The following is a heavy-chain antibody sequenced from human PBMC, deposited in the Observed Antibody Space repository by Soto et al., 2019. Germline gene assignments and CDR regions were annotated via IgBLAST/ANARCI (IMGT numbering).Heavy chain of an antibody. Sequence: GGSLRLSCAASGFTFSSFAMSWVRQAPGKGLEWVSAISTSGATTYYADSVKGRFTISRDNSKNTLYLRMNTLTADDTAVYYCAKDPMVRDCSGGTCYFDYWGQGTLVTVS. V-gene: IGHV3-23*01. CDR1: GFTFSSFA. CDR3: AKDPMVRDCSGGTCYFDY. J-gene: IGHJ4*02. D-gene: IGHD2-15*01. CDR2: ISTSGATT.